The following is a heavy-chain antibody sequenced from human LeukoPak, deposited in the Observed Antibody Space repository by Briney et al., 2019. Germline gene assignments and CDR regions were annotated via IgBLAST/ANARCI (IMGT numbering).Heavy chain of an antibody. V-gene: IGHV4-4*07. Sequence: PSETLSLTCTVSGGSISSYYWSWIRQPAGKGLEWIGRIYTSGSTNYNPSLKSRVTMSVDTSKNQFSLKLSSVTAADTAVYYCARDRGYCSGGSCYHFDYWGQGTLVTVSS. D-gene: IGHD2-15*01. CDR1: GGSISSYY. CDR2: IYTSGST. J-gene: IGHJ4*02. CDR3: ARDRGYCSGGSCYHFDY.